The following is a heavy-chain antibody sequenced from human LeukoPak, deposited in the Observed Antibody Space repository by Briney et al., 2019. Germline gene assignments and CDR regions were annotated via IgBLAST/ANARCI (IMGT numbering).Heavy chain of an antibody. CDR2: ISSSGTTV. V-gene: IGHV3-48*03. CDR3: AREAPPPQFYCSGSYGVSDTFDI. CDR1: GFTFSSFE. D-gene: IGHD3-10*01. Sequence: GGSLRLSCAASGFTFSSFEMNWVRQAPGKGLEWVSYISSSGTTVYYADSVKGRFTISRDNAKNSLYLQMNSLRAEDTAVYYCAREAPPPQFYCSGSYGVSDTFDIWGQGTRVTVSS. J-gene: IGHJ3*02.